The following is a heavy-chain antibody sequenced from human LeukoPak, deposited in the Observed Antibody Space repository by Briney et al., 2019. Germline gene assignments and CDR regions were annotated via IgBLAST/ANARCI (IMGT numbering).Heavy chain of an antibody. CDR1: GGSFSGYY. CDR2: INHSGST. Sequence: SETLSLTCAAYGGSFSGYYWSWIRQPPGKGLECIGEINHSGSTNYNPSLKSRVTISVDTSKNQFSLKLSSVTAADTAVYYCARQSSGWLGGAFDIWGQGTMVTVSS. J-gene: IGHJ3*02. CDR3: ARQSSGWLGGAFDI. V-gene: IGHV4-34*01. D-gene: IGHD6-19*01.